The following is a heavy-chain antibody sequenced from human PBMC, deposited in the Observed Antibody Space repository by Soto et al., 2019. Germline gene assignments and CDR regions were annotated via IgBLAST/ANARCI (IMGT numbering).Heavy chain of an antibody. V-gene: IGHV1-69*01. D-gene: IGHD3-3*01. J-gene: IGHJ4*01. CDR2: IIPIYGIA. CDR1: GGTFGRYA. Sequence: QVQLVQSGAEVKKPGSSVKVSCKASGGTFGRYAFSWVRQAPGQGLEWMGGIIPIYGIANYAQKFPGRVTITADESTTTAYMELSNLRSEDTAVYYCARGWSVGKYGLPNDYWGHGTLVTVAS. CDR3: ARGWSVGKYGLPNDY.